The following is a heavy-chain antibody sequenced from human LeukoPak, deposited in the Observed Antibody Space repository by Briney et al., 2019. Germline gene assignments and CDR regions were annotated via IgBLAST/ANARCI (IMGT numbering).Heavy chain of an antibody. CDR1: GFTFSSYS. Sequence: GGSLRLSCAASGFTFSSYSMNWVRQAPGKGLEWVSSISSSSNYIYYADSVKGRFTISRDNAKNSLYLQMNSLRAEDTAVYYCARGVQWLPKGGFDYWGQGTLVTVSS. CDR3: ARGVQWLPKGGFDY. J-gene: IGHJ4*02. V-gene: IGHV3-21*01. D-gene: IGHD6-19*01. CDR2: ISSSSNYI.